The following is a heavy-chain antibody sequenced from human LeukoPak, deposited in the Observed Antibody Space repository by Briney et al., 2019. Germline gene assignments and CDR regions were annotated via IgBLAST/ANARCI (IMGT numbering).Heavy chain of an antibody. J-gene: IGHJ3*02. V-gene: IGHV1-8*01. Sequence: ASVKVSCKASGYTFTSYDINWVRQATGQGLEWMGWMNPNSGNTGYAQKFQGRVTMTRNTSISTAYMELSRLRSDDTAVYYCAREGLHGGAAFDIWGQGTMVTVSS. CDR2: MNPNSGNT. CDR3: AREGLHGGAAFDI. D-gene: IGHD2-15*01. CDR1: GYTFTSYD.